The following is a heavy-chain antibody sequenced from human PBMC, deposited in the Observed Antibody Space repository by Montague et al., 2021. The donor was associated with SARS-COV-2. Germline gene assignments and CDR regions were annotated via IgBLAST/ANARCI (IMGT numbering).Heavy chain of an antibody. CDR1: GGSINNYF. D-gene: IGHD2-2*01. Sequence: SETLSLTCTVSGGSINNYFWAWIWQPPDKGLEWTASVYNDDNTSSHPSLKIRINMSIDTSKRQFSLNLNSVTAADTAAYYCARGRTRVGQLSHFDYWGQGIRVNDSS. J-gene: IGHJ4*02. CDR3: ARGRTRVGQLSHFDY. V-gene: IGHV4-59*13. CDR2: VYNDDNT.